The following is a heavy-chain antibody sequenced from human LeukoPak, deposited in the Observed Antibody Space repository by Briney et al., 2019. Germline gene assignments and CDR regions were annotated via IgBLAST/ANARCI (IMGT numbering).Heavy chain of an antibody. J-gene: IGHJ5*02. CDR3: ARHMAPLWFDP. D-gene: IGHD2-21*01. CDR2: ISGSGDRT. V-gene: IGHV3-23*01. CDR1: RFTFSSYG. Sequence: GGTLRLSCAASRFTFSSYGMNWVRQTPGKGLEWVSAISGSGDRTYHADSVKGRFTISRDNAKNSLYLQMNSLRAEDTAVYYCARHMAPLWFDPWGQGTLVTVSS.